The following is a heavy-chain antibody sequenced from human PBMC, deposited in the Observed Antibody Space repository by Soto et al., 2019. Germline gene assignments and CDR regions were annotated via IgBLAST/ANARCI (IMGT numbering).Heavy chain of an antibody. CDR1: GGIFRTYA. V-gene: IGHV1-69*01. CDR2: IIPLFGTP. CDR3: ARDRDDYGSGNYYNRIDF. D-gene: IGHD3-10*01. J-gene: IGHJ4*02. Sequence: QVQLVQSGAEVKKPGSSVKVSCKASGGIFRTYAISWLRQAPGQGLEWMGGIIPLFGTPNYAQRFQGRVTITADEGSSTAYMELSRLRSEDTAVYYCARDRDDYGSGNYYNRIDFWGQGTLVTVSS.